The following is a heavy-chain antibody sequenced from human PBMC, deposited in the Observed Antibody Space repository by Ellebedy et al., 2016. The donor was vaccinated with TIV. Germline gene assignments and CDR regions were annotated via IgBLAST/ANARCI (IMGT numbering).Heavy chain of an antibody. CDR2: ISYDENNK. J-gene: IGHJ4*02. V-gene: IGHV3-30*18. CDR1: GFTFSSYD. Sequence: GESLKISCAASGFTFSSYDMHWVSRAPGKGLEWVALISYDENNKYYPDSVKGRFTISRDNFKNTVYLQMNSLRTEDTAVYYCAKEVGDDSSTYYPSYWGQGTLVTVSS. CDR3: AKEVGDDSSTYYPSY. D-gene: IGHD3-22*01.